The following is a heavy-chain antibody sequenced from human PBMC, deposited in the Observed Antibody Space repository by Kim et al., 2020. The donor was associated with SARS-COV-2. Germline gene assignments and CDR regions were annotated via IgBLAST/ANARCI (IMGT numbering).Heavy chain of an antibody. D-gene: IGHD3-10*01. V-gene: IGHV3-74*01. Sequence: GGSLRLSCVASGFTFSSHWMHWVRKAPGKGLVWISNIKSDGSITNYADSVKGRFTVSRDNAKNTLFLQMNSLRAEDTATYCTRDGYDHGSGGSDIWGQGTKVTVSS. CDR3: TRDGYDHGSGGSDI. J-gene: IGHJ3*02. CDR2: IKSDGSIT. CDR1: GFTFSSHW.